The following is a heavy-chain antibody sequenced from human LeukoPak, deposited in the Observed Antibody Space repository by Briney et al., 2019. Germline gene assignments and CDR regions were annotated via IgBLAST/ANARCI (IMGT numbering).Heavy chain of an antibody. CDR1: GFTFSSYE. J-gene: IGHJ5*02. D-gene: IGHD5-18*01. CDR2: ISSSGSTI. Sequence: GGSLRLSCAASGFTFSSYEMNWVRQAPGKGLEWVSYISSSGSTIYYADSVKGRFTISRDNAKNSLYLQMNSLRAEDTAVYYCARDSDDTGRFDPWGQGTLVTVSS. CDR3: ARDSDDTGRFDP. V-gene: IGHV3-48*03.